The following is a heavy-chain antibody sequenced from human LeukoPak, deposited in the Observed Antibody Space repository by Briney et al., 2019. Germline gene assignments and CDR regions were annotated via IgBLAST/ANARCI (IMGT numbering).Heavy chain of an antibody. Sequence: SETLSLTCTVSGGSISSYYWSWIRQPPGKGLEWIGYIYYSGSTNYNPSLKGRVTISVDTSKNQFSLKLSSVTAADTAVYYCASLYGDYPLNYYYGMDVWGQGTTVTVSS. D-gene: IGHD4-17*01. CDR1: GGSISSYY. CDR3: ASLYGDYPLNYYYGMDV. CDR2: IYYSGST. V-gene: IGHV4-59*01. J-gene: IGHJ6*02.